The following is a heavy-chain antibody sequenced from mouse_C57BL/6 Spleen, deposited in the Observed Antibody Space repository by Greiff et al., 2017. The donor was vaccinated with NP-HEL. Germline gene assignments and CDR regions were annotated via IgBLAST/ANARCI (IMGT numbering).Heavy chain of an antibody. Sequence: QVQLQQSGAELVKPGASVKISCKASGYTFTDYYINWVKQRPGQGLEWIGKIGPGSGSTYYNEKFKGKATLTADKSSSTAYMQLSSLTSEDSAVYFCAREIYYYGSSRAWFAYWGQGTLVTVSA. CDR2: IGPGSGST. J-gene: IGHJ3*01. V-gene: IGHV1-77*01. CDR1: GYTFTDYY. CDR3: AREIYYYGSSRAWFAY. D-gene: IGHD1-1*01.